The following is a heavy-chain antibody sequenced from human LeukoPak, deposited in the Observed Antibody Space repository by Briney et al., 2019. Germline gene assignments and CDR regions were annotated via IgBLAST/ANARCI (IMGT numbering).Heavy chain of an antibody. CDR3: ARHGHGAKFDY. Sequence: SETLSLTCTVSGGSATSYGYYWGWIRQPPGKGLEWIGSISYGGNTYFNPSLQSRVTISVDTSKNQFSLNLGSVTAADTALYYCARHGHGAKFDYWGQGTLVTVSS. D-gene: IGHD4-17*01. CDR2: ISYGGNT. J-gene: IGHJ4*02. V-gene: IGHV4-39*01. CDR1: GGSATSYGYY.